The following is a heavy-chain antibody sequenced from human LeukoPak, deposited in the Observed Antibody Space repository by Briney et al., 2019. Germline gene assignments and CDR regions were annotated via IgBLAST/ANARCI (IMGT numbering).Heavy chain of an antibody. CDR2: IWYDGSNK. CDR1: GFTFSSYR. Sequence: GRSLRLSCAASGFTFSSYRMHWVRQAPGKGLELVAVIWYDGSNKYYADSVKGRFTISRDNSKNTLYLQMNSLRAEDTAVYYCARDRGAGGYFDYWGQGTLVTVSS. CDR3: ARDRGAGGYFDY. J-gene: IGHJ4*02. V-gene: IGHV3-33*01. D-gene: IGHD3-10*01.